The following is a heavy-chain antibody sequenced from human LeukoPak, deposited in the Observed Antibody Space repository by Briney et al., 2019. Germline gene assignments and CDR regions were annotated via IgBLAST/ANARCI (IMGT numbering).Heavy chain of an antibody. CDR2: ISYDGSKR. J-gene: IGHJ4*02. CDR1: GFTFNSYG. V-gene: IGHV3-30*03. Sequence: PGGSLRLSCVTSGFTFNSYGFYWVRQAPGKGLEWVAVISYDGSKRYYADSVKGRFTISRDTSNKTAYLEMNSLRSDDTAVYYCARTSRFGEYWSFDYWGQGVLVTVSS. CDR3: ARTSRFGEYWSFDY. D-gene: IGHD3-10*01.